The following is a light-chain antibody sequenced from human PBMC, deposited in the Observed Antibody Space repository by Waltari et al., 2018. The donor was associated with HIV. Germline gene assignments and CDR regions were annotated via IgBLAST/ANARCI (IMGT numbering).Light chain of an antibody. CDR1: QTIFYNSNNQNY. CDR3: QQYYKTPLT. Sequence: DIVMTQSPDSLAGSLGERATIKCKSSQTIFYNSNNQNYLAWYQQRPGQPPKLLIYWASTRESGVPDRFSGSGSGTDFTLTISSLQAEDVAVYYCQQYYKTPLTFGGGTKVQIK. CDR2: WAS. V-gene: IGKV4-1*01. J-gene: IGKJ4*01.